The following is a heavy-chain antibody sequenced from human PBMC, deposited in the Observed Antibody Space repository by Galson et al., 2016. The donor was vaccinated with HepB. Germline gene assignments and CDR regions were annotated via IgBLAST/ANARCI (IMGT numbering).Heavy chain of an antibody. D-gene: IGHD3-22*01. Sequence: SLRLSCAASGFTFSNYAMHWVRQAPETGLEYVSAIGSDGTTTYYSDSFRGRFTISRDDSKNTLYLQMNSLKTEDTAVYYCAAPMIIANPDYWGQGTLVTVSS. CDR1: GFTFSNYA. J-gene: IGHJ4*02. CDR3: AAPMIIANPDY. V-gene: IGHV3-64*04. CDR2: IGSDGTTT.